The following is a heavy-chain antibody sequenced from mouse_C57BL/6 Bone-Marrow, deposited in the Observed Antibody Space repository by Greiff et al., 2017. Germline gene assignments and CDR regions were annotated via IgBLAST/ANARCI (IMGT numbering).Heavy chain of an antibody. CDR2: IDPENGDT. V-gene: IGHV14-4*01. Sequence: EVKLQESGAELVRPGASVTLSCTASGFNIKDDYMHWVKQRPEQGLEWIGWIDPENGDTEYASKFQGKATITADTSSNTAYLQLSSLTSEDTAVYYCTDPIYDGYYFDVWGTGTTVTVSS. D-gene: IGHD2-3*01. CDR3: TDPIYDGYYFDV. J-gene: IGHJ1*03. CDR1: GFNIKDDY.